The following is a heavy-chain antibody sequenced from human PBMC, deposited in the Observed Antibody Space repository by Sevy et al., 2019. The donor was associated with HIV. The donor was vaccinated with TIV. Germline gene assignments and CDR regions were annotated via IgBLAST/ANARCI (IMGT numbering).Heavy chain of an antibody. V-gene: IGHV1-69*13. CDR2: IIPIFGTA. Sequence: ASVKVSCKASGGTFSSYAISWVRQAPGQGLEWMGGIIPIFGTANYAQKFQGRVTITADESTSTAYMELSSLRSEDTAVYYCARDLGPSNHRLDYWGQGTLVTVSS. CDR1: GGTFSSYA. CDR3: ARDLGPSNHRLDY. J-gene: IGHJ4*02.